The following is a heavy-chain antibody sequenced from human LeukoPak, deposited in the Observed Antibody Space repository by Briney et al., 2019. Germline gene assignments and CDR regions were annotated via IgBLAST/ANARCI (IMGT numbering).Heavy chain of an antibody. D-gene: IGHD2-15*01. V-gene: IGHV3-21*01. CDR3: ARGDTDCSGGSYRYYYYYYMDV. Sequence: GGSLRLSCAASGFTFSSYSMNWVRQAPGKGLEWVSSISSSSSYIYYADSVKGRFTISRDNAKNSLYLQMNSLRAEDTAVYYCARGDTDCSGGSYRYYYYYYMDVWGKGTTVTVSS. CDR1: GFTFSSYS. CDR2: ISSSSSYI. J-gene: IGHJ6*03.